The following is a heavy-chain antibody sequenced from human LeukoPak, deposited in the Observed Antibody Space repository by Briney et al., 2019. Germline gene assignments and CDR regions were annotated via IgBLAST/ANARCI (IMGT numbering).Heavy chain of an antibody. D-gene: IGHD4-23*01. J-gene: IGHJ4*02. CDR3: TRTYDGGNFPFDY. V-gene: IGHV3-73*01. CDR2: IRSKANSYAT. CDR1: GFTFSNYW. Sequence: GGSLRLSCAASGFTFSNYWMSWVRQAPGKGLEWVGRIRSKANSYATAYAASVKGRFTISRDDSKNTAYLQMNSLKTEDTAVYYCTRTYDGGNFPFDYWGQGTLVTVSS.